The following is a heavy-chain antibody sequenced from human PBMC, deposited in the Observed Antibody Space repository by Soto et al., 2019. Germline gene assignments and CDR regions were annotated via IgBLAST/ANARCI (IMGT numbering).Heavy chain of an antibody. CDR3: ARGLHYDFWSGYRPIYYYYMDV. V-gene: IGHV1-8*01. D-gene: IGHD3-3*01. J-gene: IGHJ6*03. CDR1: GYTFTSYD. CDR2: MNPNSGNT. Sequence: GASVKVSCKASGYTFTSYDINWVRQATGQGLEGMGWMNPNSGNTGYAQKFQGRVTMTRNTSISTAYMELSSLRSEDTAVYYCARGLHYDFWSGYRPIYYYYMDVWGKGTTVTVSS.